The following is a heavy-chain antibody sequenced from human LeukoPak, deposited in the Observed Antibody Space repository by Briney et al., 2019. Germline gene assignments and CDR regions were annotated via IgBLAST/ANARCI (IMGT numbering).Heavy chain of an antibody. CDR2: INHSGST. D-gene: IGHD2-2*01. CDR1: GGSISGYY. CDR3: AREDCSSTSCYLIDY. J-gene: IGHJ4*02. V-gene: IGHV4-34*01. Sequence: PSETLSLTCTVSGGSISGYYWSWIRQPPGKGLEWIGEINHSGSTNYNPSLKSRVTISVDTSKNQFSLKLSSVTAADTAVYYCAREDCSSTSCYLIDYWGQGTLVTVSS.